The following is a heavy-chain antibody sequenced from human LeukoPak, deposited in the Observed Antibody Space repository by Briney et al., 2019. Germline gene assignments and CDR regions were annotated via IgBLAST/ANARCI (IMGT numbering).Heavy chain of an antibody. V-gene: IGHV4-30-4*08. CDR3: ARTYGGNSSGWFDP. Sequence: SETLSLTCTVSGGSISSGDYYWRWIRQPPGKGLEWIGYIYYSGSTYYNPSLKSRVTISVDTSKNQFSLKLSSVTAADTAVYYCARTYGGNSSGWFDPWGQGTLVTVSS. CDR1: GGSISSGDYY. CDR2: IYYSGST. J-gene: IGHJ5*02. D-gene: IGHD4-23*01.